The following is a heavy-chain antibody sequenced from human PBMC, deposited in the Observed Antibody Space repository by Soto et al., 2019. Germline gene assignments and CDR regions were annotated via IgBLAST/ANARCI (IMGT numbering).Heavy chain of an antibody. D-gene: IGHD2-2*01. V-gene: IGHV1-18*04. CDR2: ISGHNGKT. Sequence: QIQLVQSGAEVTKPGASVKVSCKASGYTFPSYGITWVRQAPGQGLEWMGWISGHNGKTKYAQEFQDRVTMTTDASMTTAYMALRGLRADDTAVYYCARYYSTWPFDYWGQGTLVTGSS. J-gene: IGHJ4*02. CDR3: ARYYSTWPFDY. CDR1: GYTFPSYG.